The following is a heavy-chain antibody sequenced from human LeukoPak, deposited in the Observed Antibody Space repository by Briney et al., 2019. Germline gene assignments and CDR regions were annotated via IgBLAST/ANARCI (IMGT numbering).Heavy chain of an antibody. CDR1: GFTFSGSA. CDR2: IRNRANNYMT. J-gene: IGHJ4*02. Sequence: PGGSLKLSCAASGFTFSGSAMHWVRQASGKGLEWVGRIRNRANNYMTAYAASVEGRFTISRDDLQNTAYLQMNSLKTEDTAMYYCTRLKGDSAEDNFDFWGQGTLVTVSS. D-gene: IGHD2-15*01. V-gene: IGHV3-73*01. CDR3: TRLKGDSAEDNFDF.